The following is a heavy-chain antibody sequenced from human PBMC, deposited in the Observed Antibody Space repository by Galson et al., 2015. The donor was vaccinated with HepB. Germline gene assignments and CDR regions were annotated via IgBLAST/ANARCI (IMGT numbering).Heavy chain of an antibody. Sequence: SLRLSCAASGFTFSSYGMHWVRQAPGKGLEWVAVIWYDGSNKYYADSVKGRFTISRDNSKNTLYLQMNSLRAEDTAVYYCARANCSSTSCYTGYFQHWGQGTLVTVSS. D-gene: IGHD2-2*02. CDR1: GFTFSSYG. J-gene: IGHJ1*01. CDR2: IWYDGSNK. CDR3: ARANCSSTSCYTGYFQH. V-gene: IGHV3-33*01.